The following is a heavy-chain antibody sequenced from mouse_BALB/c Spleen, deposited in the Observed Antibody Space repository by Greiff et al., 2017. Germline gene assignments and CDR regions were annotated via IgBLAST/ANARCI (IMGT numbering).Heavy chain of an antibody. CDR1: GYTFTSSY. D-gene: IGHD2-2*01. CDR2: LNPSNGGT. Sequence: QVQLQQSGAELVKPGASVKLSCTASGYTFTSSYMYWVKQRPGQGLEWIGGLNPSNGGTNFNEKFKSKATLTVDKSSSTAYMHLSSLASEDSAVYYGTKSTMFTDFDDWGQGTPLTVSS. J-gene: IGHJ2*01. CDR3: TKSTMFTDFDD. V-gene: IGHV1S81*02.